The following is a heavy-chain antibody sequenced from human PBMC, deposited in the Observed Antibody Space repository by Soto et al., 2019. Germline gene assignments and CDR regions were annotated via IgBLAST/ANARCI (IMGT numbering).Heavy chain of an antibody. Sequence: PGGSLRLSCAASGFTFSSYAMSWVRQAPGKGLEWVSAISGSGGGTYYADSVKGRFTISRDNSKNTLYLQMSSLRVEDTAVYYCAKDRLAGNFDYWGQGTQVTVSS. CDR1: GFTFSSYA. V-gene: IGHV3-23*01. J-gene: IGHJ4*02. CDR2: ISGSGGGT. CDR3: AKDRLAGNFDY.